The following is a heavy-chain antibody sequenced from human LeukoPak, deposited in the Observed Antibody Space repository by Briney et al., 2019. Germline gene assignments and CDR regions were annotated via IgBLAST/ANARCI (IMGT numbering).Heavy chain of an antibody. J-gene: IGHJ4*02. CDR2: ISYDGSNK. V-gene: IGHV3-30*03. CDR1: GFTFSSYG. D-gene: IGHD5-24*01. CDR3: AREARWLQFHHDY. Sequence: GGSLRLTCAASGFTFSSYGMHWVRQAPGKGLEWVAVISYDGSNKYYADSVKGRFTISRDNAKNSLYLQMNSLRAEDTAVYYCAREARWLQFHHDYWGQGTLVTVSS.